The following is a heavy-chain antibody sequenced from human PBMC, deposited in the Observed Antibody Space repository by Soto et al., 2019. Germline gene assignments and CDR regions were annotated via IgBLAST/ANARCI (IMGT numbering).Heavy chain of an antibody. D-gene: IGHD6-19*01. Sequence: GGSLRLSCAASGFTFSSYAMSWVRQAPGKGLEWVSAISGGGGSTYYADSVKGRFTISRDNSKNTLYLQMNSLRAEDTAVYYCARKPVGGWYDNLDYWGQGTLVTVSS. CDR2: ISGGGGST. J-gene: IGHJ4*02. CDR3: ARKPVGGWYDNLDY. V-gene: IGHV3-23*01. CDR1: GFTFSSYA.